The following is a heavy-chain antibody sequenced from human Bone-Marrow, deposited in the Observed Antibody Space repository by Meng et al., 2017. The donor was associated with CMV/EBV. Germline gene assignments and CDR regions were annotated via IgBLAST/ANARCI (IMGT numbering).Heavy chain of an antibody. CDR3: ARNIGFGELFYDAFDI. Sequence: ASVKVSCKASGYTFTSYDINWVRQATGQGLEWMGWMNPNSGNTGYAQKFQGRVTMTRNTSISTAYMELSSLRSEDTAVHYCARNIGFGELFYDAFDIWGQGTMVTVSS. CDR2: MNPNSGNT. V-gene: IGHV1-8*01. D-gene: IGHD3-10*01. CDR1: GYTFTSYD. J-gene: IGHJ3*02.